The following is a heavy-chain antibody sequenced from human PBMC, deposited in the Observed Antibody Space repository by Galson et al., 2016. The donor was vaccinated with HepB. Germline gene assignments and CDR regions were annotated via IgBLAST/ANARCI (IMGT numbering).Heavy chain of an antibody. J-gene: IGHJ3*02. V-gene: IGHV3-33*01. CDR2: IWYNEMNK. CDR1: KFTFSNCA. D-gene: IGHD3-10*01. CDR3: TRDGFGGTNDAFDI. Sequence: SLRLSCAASKFTFSNCAMHWVRQAPGKGLEWVAVIWYNEMNKHYADSVKGRFTISKDDSKNTVYLEMNSLRDEDTAVYYCTRDGFGGTNDAFDIWGQGTFVAVSS.